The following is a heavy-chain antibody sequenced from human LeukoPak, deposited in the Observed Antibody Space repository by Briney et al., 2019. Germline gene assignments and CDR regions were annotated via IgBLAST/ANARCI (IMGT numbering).Heavy chain of an antibody. CDR3: ARGPGAARRNWFDP. J-gene: IGHJ5*02. V-gene: IGHV4-34*01. D-gene: IGHD6-6*01. CDR2: INHSGST. CDR1: GGSFSGYY. Sequence: PSETLSLTCAVYGGSFSGYYWSWIRQPPGKGLEWIGEINHSGSTNYNPSLKSRVTISVDKSKNQFSLKLSSVTAADTAVYYCARGPGAARRNWFDPWGQGTLVTVSS.